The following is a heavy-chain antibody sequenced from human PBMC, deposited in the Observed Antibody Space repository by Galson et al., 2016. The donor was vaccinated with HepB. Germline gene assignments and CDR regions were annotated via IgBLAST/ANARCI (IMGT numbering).Heavy chain of an antibody. CDR3: ARGVGPAYMDV. J-gene: IGHJ6*03. Sequence: SLRLSCAASGFTFTYYAMHWVRQAPGKGLEWVALISYDGSYKYYADSVKGRFTISRDNAKNSLYLQMNSLRDEDTAVYYCARGVGPAYMDVWGKGTTVTVSS. V-gene: IGHV3-30*03. CDR1: GFTFTYYA. D-gene: IGHD5/OR15-5a*01. CDR2: ISYDGSYK.